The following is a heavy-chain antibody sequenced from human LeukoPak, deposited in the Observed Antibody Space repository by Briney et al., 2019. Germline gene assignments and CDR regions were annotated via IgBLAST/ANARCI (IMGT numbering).Heavy chain of an antibody. D-gene: IGHD6-13*01. Sequence: ASVNVSCKASGYTFTTYYMHWVRQAPGQGLEWMGIINPSGDYTTYAQKFQGRVTMTSDTSTSTVYMELSRLRCEDTAVYYCARGGEQHLYPFDYWGQGTLVTVSS. CDR3: ARGGEQHLYPFDY. CDR1: GYTFTTYY. CDR2: INPSGDYT. J-gene: IGHJ4*02. V-gene: IGHV1-46*01.